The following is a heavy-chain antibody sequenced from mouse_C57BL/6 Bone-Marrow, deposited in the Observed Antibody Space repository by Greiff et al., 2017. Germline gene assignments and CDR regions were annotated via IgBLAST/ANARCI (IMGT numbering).Heavy chain of an antibody. D-gene: IGHD1-1*01. Sequence: QVQLKEPGAELVRPGASVTLSCKASGYTFTDYEMHWVKQTPVHGLEWIGAIDPETGGTAYNQKFKGKAILTADKSSSAAYMELRSLTSEDSAVYYCAGLAFSYGSSCFDYWGQGTTLTVSS. J-gene: IGHJ2*01. CDR1: GYTFTDYE. CDR2: IDPETGGT. CDR3: AGLAFSYGSSCFDY. V-gene: IGHV1-15*01.